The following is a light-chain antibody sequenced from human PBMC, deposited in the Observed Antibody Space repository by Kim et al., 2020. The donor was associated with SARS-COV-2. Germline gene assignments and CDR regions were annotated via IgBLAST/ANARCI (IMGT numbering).Light chain of an antibody. V-gene: IGLV3-19*01. CDR2: GEN. Sequence: SSELTQDPAVSVALGQTVRITCQGDSLRSYYASWYQQKPGQAPIFVIYGENNRPSWIPDRFSGSSSGNTASLTITGAQAEDGGDYYCNSRDSSGNHLVFG. CDR1: SLRSYY. CDR3: NSRDSSGNHLV. J-gene: IGLJ3*02.